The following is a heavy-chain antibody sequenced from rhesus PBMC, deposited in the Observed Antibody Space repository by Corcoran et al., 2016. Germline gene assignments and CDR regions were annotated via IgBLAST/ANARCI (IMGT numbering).Heavy chain of an antibody. CDR2: STYSGST. CDR1: GGSISSGYSY. CDR3: AREGGYCTSTTCYAAFDY. V-gene: IGHV4-122*02. J-gene: IGHJ4*01. Sequence: QVQLQESGPGLVKPSETLSLTCAVSGGSISSGYSYWSWIRQPPVQGLEWFGSSTYSGSTSSTPTLRSQVTISRDTSKNQFSLKLSSVTAADTAVYYCAREGGYCTSTTCYAAFDYWGQGVLVTVSS. D-gene: IGHD2-2*01.